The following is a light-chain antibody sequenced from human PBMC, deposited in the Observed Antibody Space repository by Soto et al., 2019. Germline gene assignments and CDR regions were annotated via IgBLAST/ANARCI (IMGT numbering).Light chain of an antibody. CDR3: CSYAGSSTDV. V-gene: IGLV2-23*01. CDR1: SSDVGSYNL. Sequence: QSALTQPASVSGSPGQPITISCTGTSSDVGSYNLVSWYQQHPGKAPKLMIYEGSKRPSGVSNRFSGSKSGNTASLTISGLQAEDEADYYCCSYAGSSTDVFGTGTKVTVL. CDR2: EGS. J-gene: IGLJ1*01.